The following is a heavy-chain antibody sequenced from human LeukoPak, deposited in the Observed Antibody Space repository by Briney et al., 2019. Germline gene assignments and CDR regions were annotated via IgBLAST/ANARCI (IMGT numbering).Heavy chain of an antibody. V-gene: IGHV1-46*01. CDR2: INPSGGST. CDR1: GYTFTSYY. J-gene: IGHJ6*03. CDR3: ARDWRSRYHNGVGDYGLPDYYYYYYMDV. Sequence: ASVKVSCKASGYTFTSYYMHWVRQAPGQGLEWMGIINPSGGSTSYAQKFQGRVTMTRDTSTSTVYMELSSLRSEDTAVYYCARDWRSRYHNGVGDYGLPDYYYYYYMDVWGKGTTVTASS. D-gene: IGHD4-17*01.